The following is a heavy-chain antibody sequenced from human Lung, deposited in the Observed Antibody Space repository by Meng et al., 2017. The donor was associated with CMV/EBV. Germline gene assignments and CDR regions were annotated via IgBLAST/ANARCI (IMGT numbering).Heavy chain of an antibody. J-gene: IGHJ4*02. Sequence: ASVKVSCKASGFFFTGYYMHWVRQAPGQGLEWMGWINPNSGGTKYAQKFQGRVTMTRDTSIRTAYMELRSLRSDDTAVYYCAREAGGSGYDFVDYWGQGTLVXVSS. V-gene: IGHV1-2*02. CDR2: INPNSGGT. CDR1: GFFFTGYY. D-gene: IGHD5-12*01. CDR3: AREAGGSGYDFVDY.